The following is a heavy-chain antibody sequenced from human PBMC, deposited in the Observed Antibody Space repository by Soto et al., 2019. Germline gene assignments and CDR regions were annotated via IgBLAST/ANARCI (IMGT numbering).Heavy chain of an antibody. D-gene: IGHD2-21*01. V-gene: IGHV3-30*18. CDR3: AKESGGERYAAYFDL. CDR1: GFTLSNIG. Sequence: QVQLVEYGGGVVQPGTSLRLACAASGFTLSNIGMQWVRQAPGKGLEGVAVISAGGNTKYYADSVKGRFTISRDNSKNTLFLQMNSLRTEDTAVYYCAKESGGERYAAYFDLWGQGTLVTVSA. J-gene: IGHJ4*02. CDR2: ISAGGNTK.